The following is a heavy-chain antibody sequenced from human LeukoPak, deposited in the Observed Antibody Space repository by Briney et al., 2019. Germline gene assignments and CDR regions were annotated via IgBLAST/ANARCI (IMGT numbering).Heavy chain of an antibody. J-gene: IGHJ4*02. D-gene: IGHD3-16*01. V-gene: IGHV3-74*01. CDR1: GFTFSSYW. CDR3: ARDLFDDYSLDY. Sequence: GGSLRLSCAASGFTFSSYWMHWVRQAPGKGLVWVTRISADGSYTLYADSVKGRFTISRDNAKNTLYLQMNSLRAEDTAVYYCARDLFDDYSLDYWGQGTLVTVSS. CDR2: ISADGSYT.